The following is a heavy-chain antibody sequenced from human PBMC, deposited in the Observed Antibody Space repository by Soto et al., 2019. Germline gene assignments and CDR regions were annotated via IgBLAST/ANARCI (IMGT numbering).Heavy chain of an antibody. J-gene: IGHJ4*02. CDR2: IITIFDAT. Sequence: QVQMVQSGAEVKKPGSSARVSCKVSGGTFSRHSISWVRQAPGQGLEWMGGIITIFDATQYAQKFQGRLTITADASTTTFHLDLSGLSPEDTAIYYCDRDLTAVRGSWGQGTRVTVS. CDR1: GGTFSRHS. V-gene: IGHV1-69*01. CDR3: DRDLTAVRGS. D-gene: IGHD3-10*01.